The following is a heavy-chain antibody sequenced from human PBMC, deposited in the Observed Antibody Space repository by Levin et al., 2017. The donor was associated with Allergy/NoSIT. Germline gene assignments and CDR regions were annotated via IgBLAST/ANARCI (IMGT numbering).Heavy chain of an antibody. D-gene: IGHD4-17*01. CDR3: ARPLVPPICDSGLDS. Sequence: ASVKVSCKVSGGTFSTYAVSWVRQAPGQGLEWLGGIIPAFDTPNYAQTLEGRVTITADRSTSTAYMQLRSLRSEDTALYYCARPLVPPICDSGLDSWGQGTLVTVSS. CDR1: GGTFSTYA. CDR2: IIPAFDTP. J-gene: IGHJ4*02. V-gene: IGHV1-69*06.